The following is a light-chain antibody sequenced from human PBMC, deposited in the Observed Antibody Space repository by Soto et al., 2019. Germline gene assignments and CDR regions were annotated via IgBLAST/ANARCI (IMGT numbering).Light chain of an antibody. CDR1: QSISTY. J-gene: IGKJ1*01. CDR3: QQSYISPRT. Sequence: DIQMTQSPSSLSASVGDRVTITCRASQSISTYLNWYQQKSGNAPKLLIYDVSTLQTRVPSRISGSGSGTDFTLTISSLQPEDFAAYYCQQSYISPRTFGQGTKVDIK. V-gene: IGKV1-39*01. CDR2: DVS.